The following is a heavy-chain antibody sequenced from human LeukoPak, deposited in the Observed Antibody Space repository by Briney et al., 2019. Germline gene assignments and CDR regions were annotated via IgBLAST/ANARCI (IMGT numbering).Heavy chain of an antibody. CDR2: INHSGST. CDR3: ARKSYYYDSSGYYGPWYFDL. D-gene: IGHD3-22*01. CDR1: GGSFSGYY. V-gene: IGHV4-34*01. J-gene: IGHJ2*01. Sequence: SETLSLTCAVYGGSFSGYYWGWIRQPPGKGLEWIGEINHSGSTNYNPSLKSQVTISVDTSKNQFSLKLSSVTAAGTAVYYCARKSYYYDSSGYYGPWYFDLWGRGTLVTVSS.